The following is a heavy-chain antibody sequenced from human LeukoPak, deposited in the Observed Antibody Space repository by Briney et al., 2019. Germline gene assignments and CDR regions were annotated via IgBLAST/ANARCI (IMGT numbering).Heavy chain of an antibody. J-gene: IGHJ5*02. Sequence: GWSMILSCSASGFAVISNYMSWVRQAPGKGLEWVSVIYSGGSTYYADSVKGRFTISRDNSKNTLYLQMNSLRAEDTAVYYCAREPKLGSDMVWFDPWGQGTLVTVSS. CDR3: AREPKLGSDMVWFDP. CDR1: GFAVISNY. V-gene: IGHV3-66*02. CDR2: IYSGGST. D-gene: IGHD3-10*01.